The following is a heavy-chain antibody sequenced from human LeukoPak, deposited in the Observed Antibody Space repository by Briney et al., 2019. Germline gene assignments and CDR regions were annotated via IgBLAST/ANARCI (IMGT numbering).Heavy chain of an antibody. J-gene: IGHJ3*02. D-gene: IGHD4-17*01. Sequence: SVKVSCKASGYTFTSNGISWVRQAPGQGLEWMGGIIPIFGTANYAQKFQGRVTITADESTSTAYMELSSLRSEDTAVYYCAREKTTVTTGDAFDIWGQGTMVTVSS. CDR3: AREKTTVTTGDAFDI. CDR1: GYTFTSNG. CDR2: IIPIFGTA. V-gene: IGHV1-69*13.